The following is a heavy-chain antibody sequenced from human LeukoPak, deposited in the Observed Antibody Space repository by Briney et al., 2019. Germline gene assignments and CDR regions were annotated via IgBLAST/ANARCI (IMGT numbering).Heavy chain of an antibody. CDR2: ISAYKGNT. CDR3: ARAAYYDILTGYLQYYYYYYGMDV. D-gene: IGHD3-9*01. CDR1: GYTFTSYG. Sequence: VASVTVSYMASGYTFTSYGISGVRQAPGQGREWMGWISAYKGNTNYAQKLQGRVTMTTETSTSTAYMELRSLRSDDTAVYYCARAAYYDILTGYLQYYYYYYGMDVWGQGTTVTVSS. V-gene: IGHV1-18*01. J-gene: IGHJ6*02.